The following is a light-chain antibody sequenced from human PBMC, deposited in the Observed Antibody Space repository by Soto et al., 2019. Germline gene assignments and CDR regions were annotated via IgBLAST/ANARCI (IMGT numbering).Light chain of an antibody. CDR2: DVN. J-gene: IGLJ2*01. Sequence: QSVLTQPRSVSGSPGQSVTISCTGTSSDVGGYSFVSWYQQYPGKVPKLIIYDVNQRPSGVPDRFSASKSDNTASLTISGLQAEDEADYYCCSFAGSYTLFGGGTKLTVL. V-gene: IGLV2-11*01. CDR1: SSDVGGYSF. CDR3: CSFAGSYTL.